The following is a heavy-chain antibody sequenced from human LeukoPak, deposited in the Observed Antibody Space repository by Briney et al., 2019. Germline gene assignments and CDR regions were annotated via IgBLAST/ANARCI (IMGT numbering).Heavy chain of an antibody. Sequence: GGSLRLSCSASGFTFSGYAMHWVRQAPGKGLEYVSAISSNRGSTYYADSVKGRFTSSRDNSKNTLYLQMSSLRAEDTAVYYCVKGDTAMVRNWFDPWGQGTLVTVSS. J-gene: IGHJ5*02. CDR2: ISSNRGST. CDR1: GFTFSGYA. D-gene: IGHD5-18*01. CDR3: VKGDTAMVRNWFDP. V-gene: IGHV3-64D*06.